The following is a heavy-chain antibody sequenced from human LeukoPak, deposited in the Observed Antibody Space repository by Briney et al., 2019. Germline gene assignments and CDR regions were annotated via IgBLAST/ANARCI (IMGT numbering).Heavy chain of an antibody. J-gene: IGHJ4*01. D-gene: IGHD6-13*01. CDR1: GFIFSDYW. CDR3: ARDGTAAGLYFDL. Sequence: GGSLTLSRCVSGFIFSDYWMNWVPPAPGKGREWVASIKQGGGEKSYVDPVRGRFTISRDNAKNSLYLQMSSLRAEDTAVYYCARDGTAAGLYFDLWGQGTPVTVSS. V-gene: IGHV3-7*01. CDR2: IKQGGGEK.